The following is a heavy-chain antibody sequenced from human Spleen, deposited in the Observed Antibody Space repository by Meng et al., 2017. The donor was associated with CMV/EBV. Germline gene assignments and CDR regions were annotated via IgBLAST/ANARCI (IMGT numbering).Heavy chain of an antibody. J-gene: IGHJ4*02. CDR3: ARDPAWTSFDY. D-gene: IGHD1-1*01. V-gene: IGHV3-74*01. CDR1: GFTVSTSW. Sequence: LSCAASGFTVSTSWRHWVRQAPGKGLVWVSRIKTDGSSTSYADSVKGRFTISRDNAKNTLYLQMNSLRADDKAVYFCARDPAWTSFDYWGQGALVTVSS. CDR2: IKTDGSST.